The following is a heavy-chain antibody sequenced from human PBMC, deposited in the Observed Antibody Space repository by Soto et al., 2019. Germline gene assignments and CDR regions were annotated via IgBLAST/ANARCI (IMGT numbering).Heavy chain of an antibody. Sequence: GGSLRLSCAASGFTVSSNYMSWVRQAPGKGLEWVSVIYSGGSTYYADSVKGRFTISRDNSKNTLYLQMNSLRAEDTAVYYCAREDYGDYRFDYWGQGTLVTVYS. V-gene: IGHV3-53*01. D-gene: IGHD4-17*01. J-gene: IGHJ4*02. CDR3: AREDYGDYRFDY. CDR2: IYSGGST. CDR1: GFTVSSNY.